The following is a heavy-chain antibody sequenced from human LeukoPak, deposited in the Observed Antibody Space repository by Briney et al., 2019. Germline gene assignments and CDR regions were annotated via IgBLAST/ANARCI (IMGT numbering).Heavy chain of an antibody. D-gene: IGHD3-10*01. CDR1: GFTFSSYW. J-gene: IGHJ4*02. CDR3: ATSPLAGS. Sequence: GGSLRLSCAASGFTFSSYWMHWVRQAPGKWLVWVSRINSDGSSTSYADSVKGRFTISRDNSKNTLYLQMNSLRAEDTAVYYCATSPLAGSWGQGTLVTVSS. V-gene: IGHV3-74*01. CDR2: INSDGSST.